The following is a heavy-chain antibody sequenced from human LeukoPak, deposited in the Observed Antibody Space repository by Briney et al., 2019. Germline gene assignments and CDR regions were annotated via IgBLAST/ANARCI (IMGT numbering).Heavy chain of an antibody. Sequence: PGGSLRLSCAASGFTFSSYEMNWVRQAPGKGLEWVSYISSSGSTIYYADSVKGRFTISSDNAKNSLYLQMNSLRAEDTAVYYCARSSYRYSGSYGGGDYWGQGTLVTVSS. CDR1: GFTFSSYE. D-gene: IGHD1-26*01. CDR2: ISSSGSTI. J-gene: IGHJ4*02. CDR3: ARSSYRYSGSYGGGDY. V-gene: IGHV3-48*03.